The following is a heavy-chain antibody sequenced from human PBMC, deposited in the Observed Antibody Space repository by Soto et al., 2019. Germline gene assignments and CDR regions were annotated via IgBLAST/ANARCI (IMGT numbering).Heavy chain of an antibody. V-gene: IGHV3-30-3*01. Sequence: QVQVVESGGGVVQPGRSLRLSCAASGFIFSSYDMHWVRQAPGKGLEWVAGISYDGTKKYYADSVKGRFTISRDNSKNTLYLHISSLRAEDTAMYYCAREKQSGGYSYGPTYYPYYYSLDVWGQGTTVTVSS. D-gene: IGHD5-18*01. CDR1: GFIFSSYD. J-gene: IGHJ6*02. CDR2: ISYDGTKK. CDR3: AREKQSGGYSYGPTYYPYYYSLDV.